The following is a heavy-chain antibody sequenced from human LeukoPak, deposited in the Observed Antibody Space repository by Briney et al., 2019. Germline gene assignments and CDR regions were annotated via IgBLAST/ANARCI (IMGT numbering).Heavy chain of an antibody. CDR3: ARDIGSGYSYGLYNWFDP. Sequence: ASVKVSCKASGYSFTGYYMHWVRQAPGQGLEWMGWINPNSGGTNYAQKFQGRVTMTSDTSISTAYMELSRLRSDDTAVYYCARDIGSGYSYGLYNWFDPWGQGTLVTVYS. CDR1: GYSFTGYY. D-gene: IGHD5-18*01. J-gene: IGHJ5*02. CDR2: INPNSGGT. V-gene: IGHV1-2*02.